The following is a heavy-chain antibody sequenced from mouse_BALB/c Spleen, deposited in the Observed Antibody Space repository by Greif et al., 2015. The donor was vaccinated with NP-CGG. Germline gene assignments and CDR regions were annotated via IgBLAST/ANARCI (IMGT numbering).Heavy chain of an antibody. V-gene: IGHV1-7*01. CDR3: ARITTAFAY. D-gene: IGHD1-2*01. Sequence: QVQLQQSGAELAKPGASVKMSCKASGYTFTSYWVHWVKQRPGQGLEWIGYINPSTGYTEYNQKFKDKATLTADKSSSTAYMQLSSLTSEDSAVYYCARITTAFAYWGQGTLVTVSA. CDR1: GYTFTSYW. J-gene: IGHJ3*01. CDR2: INPSTGYT.